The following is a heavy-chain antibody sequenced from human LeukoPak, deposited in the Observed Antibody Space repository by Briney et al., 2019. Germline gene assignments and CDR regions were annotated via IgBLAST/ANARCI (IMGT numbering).Heavy chain of an antibody. CDR1: GYTFTGYY. CDR2: INPNSGGT. D-gene: IGHD4-23*01. Sequence: VASVKVSCKASGYTFTGYYMHWVRQAPGQGLEWMGWINPNSGGTNYAQKFQGRVTMTRDTSISTAYMELSRLRSDDTAVYYCARRAGGYSHPYDYWGQGILVTVSS. CDR3: ARRAGGYSHPYDY. J-gene: IGHJ4*02. V-gene: IGHV1-2*02.